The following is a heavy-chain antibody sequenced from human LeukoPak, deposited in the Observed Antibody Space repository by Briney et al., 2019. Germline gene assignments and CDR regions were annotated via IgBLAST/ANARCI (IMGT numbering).Heavy chain of an antibody. CDR1: GFSVSNNY. CDR3: ARDSTGASV. D-gene: IGHD1-14*01. Sequence: GGSLRLSCAASGFSVSNNYVSWVRQAPGKGLEWISAVYSGGDTYYIESVRGQFTISRDNSKNTIHPQMNGLTPEDTAMYYCARDSTGASVWGKGTTVTVSS. V-gene: IGHV3-53*01. CDR2: VYSGGDT. J-gene: IGHJ6*04.